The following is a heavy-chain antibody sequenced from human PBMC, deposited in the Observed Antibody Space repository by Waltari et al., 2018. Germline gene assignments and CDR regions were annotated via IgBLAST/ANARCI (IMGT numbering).Heavy chain of an antibody. CDR2: INPNSGGT. V-gene: IGHV1-2*04. J-gene: IGHJ4*02. Sequence: QVQLVQSGAEVKKPGASVKVSCKASGYTFTGYYMHWVRQAPGQGLEWMGWINPNSGGTNYAQKFQGWVTMTRDTSISTAYMELSRLRSDDTAVYYCARVTTYYDFWSGSSQWGYFDYWGQGTLVTVSS. CDR1: GYTFTGYY. CDR3: ARVTTYYDFWSGSSQWGYFDY. D-gene: IGHD3-3*01.